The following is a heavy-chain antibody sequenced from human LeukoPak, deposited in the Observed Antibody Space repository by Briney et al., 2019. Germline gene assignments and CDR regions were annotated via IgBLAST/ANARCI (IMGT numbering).Heavy chain of an antibody. CDR3: ARSLDAFDI. Sequence: GGSLRLSCAASGFTFSSYAMSWVRQAPGKGLEWVSAISGSGGSTYYADSVKGRFTISRDNAKNSLYLQMNSLRAEDTAVYYCARSLDAFDIWGQGTMVTVSS. CDR1: GFTFSSYA. CDR2: ISGSGGST. J-gene: IGHJ3*02. V-gene: IGHV3-23*01.